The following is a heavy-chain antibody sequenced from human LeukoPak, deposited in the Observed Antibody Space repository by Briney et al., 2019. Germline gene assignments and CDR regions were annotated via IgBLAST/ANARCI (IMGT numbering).Heavy chain of an antibody. CDR2: INPNSGGT. V-gene: IGHV1-2*02. CDR3: ARDPRDIVVVAAALFYFDY. CDR1: GYTFTGYY. D-gene: IGHD2-2*01. Sequence: ASVKVSCKASGYTFTGYYMHWVRQAPGQGLEWMGWINPNSGGTNYAQKFQGRVTMTRDTSISTAYMELSRLRSDDTAVYYCARDPRDIVVVAAALFYFDYWGQGTLVTVSS. J-gene: IGHJ4*02.